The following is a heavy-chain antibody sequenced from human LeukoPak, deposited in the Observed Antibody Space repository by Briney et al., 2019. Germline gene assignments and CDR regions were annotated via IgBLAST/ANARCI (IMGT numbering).Heavy chain of an antibody. D-gene: IGHD3-3*01. Sequence: GGSLRLSCAAPGFTFSDYYMSWIRQAPGKGLEWVSYISSSGSTIYYADSVKGRFTISRDNAKNSLYLQMNSLRAEDTAVYYCARDYGEYYDFWSGYYLDYWGQGTLVTVSS. J-gene: IGHJ4*02. CDR3: ARDYGEYYDFWSGYYLDY. CDR1: GFTFSDYY. V-gene: IGHV3-11*04. CDR2: ISSSGSTI.